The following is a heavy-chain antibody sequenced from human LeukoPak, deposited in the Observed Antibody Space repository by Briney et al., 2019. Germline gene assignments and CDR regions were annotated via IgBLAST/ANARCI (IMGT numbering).Heavy chain of an antibody. D-gene: IGHD1-7*01. CDR2: IYHSGST. V-gene: IGHV4-38-2*01. J-gene: IGHJ6*03. CDR1: GYSISSGYY. Sequence: SETLSLTCAVSGYSISSGYYWGWIRQPPGKGLEWIGSIYHSGSTYYNPSLKSRVTISVDTSKNQFSLKLSSVTAADTAVYYCASFGTGRTHYYYMDVWGKGTTVTPSS. CDR3: ASFGTGRTHYYYMDV.